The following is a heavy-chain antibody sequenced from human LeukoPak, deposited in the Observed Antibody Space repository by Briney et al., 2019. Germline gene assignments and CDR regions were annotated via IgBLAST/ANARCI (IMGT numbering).Heavy chain of an antibody. CDR1: GGSISSGDYY. D-gene: IGHD5-24*01. V-gene: IGHV4-30-4*01. CDR3: AREDGLSHYYYGMDV. CDR2: IYYSGST. Sequence: SETLSLTCTVSGGSISSGDYYWSWIRQPPGKGLEWIGYIYYSGSTYYNPSLKSRVTISVDTSKNQFSLKLSSVTAADTAVYYCAREDGLSHYYYGMDVWGQGTTVTVSS. J-gene: IGHJ6*02.